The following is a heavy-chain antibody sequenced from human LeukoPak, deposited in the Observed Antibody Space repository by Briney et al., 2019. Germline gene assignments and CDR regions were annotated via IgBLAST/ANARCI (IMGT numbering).Heavy chain of an antibody. CDR2: ISAYNGNT. CDR1: GYTFTSYG. CDR3: AREGDYSSGWDRADY. D-gene: IGHD6-19*01. J-gene: IGHJ4*02. Sequence: GASVKVSCKASGYTFTSYGITWVRQASGQGPEWMGWISAYNGNTNHAQKFQDRVTMTTDTSTSTAYMELRSLRSDDTAVYYCAREGDYSSGWDRADYWGQGTLVTVSS. V-gene: IGHV1-18*01.